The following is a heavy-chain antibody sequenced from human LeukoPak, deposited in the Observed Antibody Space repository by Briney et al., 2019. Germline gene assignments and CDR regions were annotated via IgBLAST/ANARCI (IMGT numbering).Heavy chain of an antibody. CDR2: INSDGSST. CDR3: AKPHRDGYNYASY. D-gene: IGHD5-24*01. CDR1: GFTLSSYW. J-gene: IGHJ4*02. V-gene: IGHV3-74*01. Sequence: GGSLRLSCAASGFTLSSYWMHWVRQAPGKGLVWVSRINSDGSSTSYADSVKGRFTISRDNSKNTLYLQMNSLRAEDTAVYYCAKPHRDGYNYASYWGQGTLVTVSS.